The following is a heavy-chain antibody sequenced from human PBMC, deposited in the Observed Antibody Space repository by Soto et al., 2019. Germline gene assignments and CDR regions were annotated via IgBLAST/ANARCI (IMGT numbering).Heavy chain of an antibody. V-gene: IGHV1-69*13. Sequence: ASVKVSCKASGGTFSSYAISWVRQAPGQGLEWMGGIIPIFGTANYAQKFQGRVTITADESTSTAYMELSSLRSEDTAVYYCARYDFWSGNGPYYFDYWGQGTLVTVST. D-gene: IGHD3-3*01. CDR1: GGTFSSYA. CDR3: ARYDFWSGNGPYYFDY. J-gene: IGHJ4*02. CDR2: IIPIFGTA.